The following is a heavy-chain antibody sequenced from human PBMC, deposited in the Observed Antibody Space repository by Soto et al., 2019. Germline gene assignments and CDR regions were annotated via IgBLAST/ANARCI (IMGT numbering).Heavy chain of an antibody. V-gene: IGHV1-69*13. J-gene: IGHJ6*02. CDR2: IIPIFGTA. CDR3: AKLLVTQMPYYYYGLDV. D-gene: IGHD2-21*02. CDR1: GGTFSSYA. Sequence: ASVKVSCKASGGTFSSYAISWVRQAPGQGLEWMGGIIPIFGTANYAQKFQGRVTITADESTSTAYMELSSLRSEDTAVYYCAKLLVTQMPYYYYGLDVWGQGTTVTVSS.